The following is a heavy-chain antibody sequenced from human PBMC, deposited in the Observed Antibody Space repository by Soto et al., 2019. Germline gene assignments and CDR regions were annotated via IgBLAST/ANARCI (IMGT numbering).Heavy chain of an antibody. CDR2: LWYDGSNK. J-gene: IGHJ6*02. Sequence: QVQLVESGGGVVQPGRSLRLSCAASGFTFSSYGMHWVRQAPGKGLEWVAVLWYDGSNKYYADSVKGRFTISRDNSKNTLYLQXXSXRXXDTSVYYCARAPQSHDYCSGGSCPPPFHYYYGMDVWGQGTTVTVSS. D-gene: IGHD2-15*01. V-gene: IGHV3-33*01. CDR1: GFTFSSYG. CDR3: ARAPQSHDYCSGGSCPPPFHYYYGMDV.